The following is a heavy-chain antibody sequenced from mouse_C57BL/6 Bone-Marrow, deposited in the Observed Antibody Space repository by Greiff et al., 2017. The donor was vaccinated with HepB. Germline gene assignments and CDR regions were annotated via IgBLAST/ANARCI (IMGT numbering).Heavy chain of an antibody. CDR3: ARSTTIVTTGFDY. V-gene: IGHV1-53*01. Sequence: QVQLQQPGTELVKPGASVKLSCKASGYTFTSYWMHWVKQRPGQGLEWIGNINPSNGGTNYNEKFKSKATLTVDKSSSTAYMQIRSLTSEDSAVYYCARSTTIVTTGFDYWGQGTTLTVSS. CDR1: GYTFTSYW. J-gene: IGHJ2*01. CDR2: INPSNGGT. D-gene: IGHD2-5*01.